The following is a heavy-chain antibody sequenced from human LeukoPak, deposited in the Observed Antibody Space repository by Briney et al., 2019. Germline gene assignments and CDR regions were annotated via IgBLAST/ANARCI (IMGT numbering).Heavy chain of an antibody. CDR3: ARDSCSSTSCYNPAPYYYYYMDV. J-gene: IGHJ6*03. V-gene: IGHV1-18*01. D-gene: IGHD2-2*02. CDR2: ISAYNGNT. Sequence: ASVKVSCKASGYTFTSYGISWVRQAPGQGLEWMGWISAYNGNTNYAQKLQGRVTMTTDTSTSTAYMELRSLRSDDTAVYYCARDSCSSTSCYNPAPYYYYYMDVWGKGTTVTVSS. CDR1: GYTFTSYG.